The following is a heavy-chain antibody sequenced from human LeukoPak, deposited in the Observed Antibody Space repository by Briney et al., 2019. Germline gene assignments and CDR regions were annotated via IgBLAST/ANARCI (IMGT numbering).Heavy chain of an antibody. D-gene: IGHD6-6*01. Sequence: AGGSLRLSCAASGFTFSSYGMSWVRQAPGKGLEWVSSISSSSSYIYYADSVKGRFTISRDNAKNSLYLQMNSLRAEDTAVYYCAREGSSEFDYWGQGTLVTVSS. CDR3: AREGSSEFDY. CDR1: GFTFSSYG. V-gene: IGHV3-21*01. J-gene: IGHJ4*02. CDR2: ISSSSSYI.